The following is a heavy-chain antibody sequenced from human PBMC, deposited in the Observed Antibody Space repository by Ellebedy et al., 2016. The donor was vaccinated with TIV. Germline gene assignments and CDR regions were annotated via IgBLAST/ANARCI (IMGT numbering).Heavy chain of an antibody. J-gene: IGHJ4*02. CDR2: ISSNSGNK. CDR3: ARDLHFAFDY. Sequence: PGGSLRLSCAASGFTFSSYNMNWVRQAPGKGLEWVSFISSNSGNKYCADSVEGRITIYRDNARNSLYLQMNSLRAEDTAVYYCARDLHFAFDYWGRGTLVTVSS. V-gene: IGHV3-21*01. CDR1: GFTFSSYN.